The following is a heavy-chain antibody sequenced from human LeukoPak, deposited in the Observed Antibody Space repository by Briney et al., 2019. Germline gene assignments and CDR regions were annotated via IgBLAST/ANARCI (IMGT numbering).Heavy chain of an antibody. V-gene: IGHV1-8*02. D-gene: IGHD1-26*01. CDR3: ARDHPPNMEPDAFDI. CDR2: MNPHSGNT. Sequence: ASVKVSCKASGYTFGGHDINWVRQANGQGLEWMGWMNPHSGNTGYAQSFQGRVTMTTDTSTSTAYMELRSLRSDDTAVYYCARDHPPNMEPDAFDIWGQGTMVTVSS. J-gene: IGHJ3*02. CDR1: GYTFGGHD.